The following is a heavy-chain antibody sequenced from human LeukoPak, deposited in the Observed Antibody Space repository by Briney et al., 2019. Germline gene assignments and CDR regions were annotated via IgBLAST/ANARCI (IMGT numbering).Heavy chain of an antibody. Sequence: GGSLRLSCAASGFTFSNAWMNWIRQAPGKGLEWVANIKPDGTVTTSVDSVKGRFTISRDNAKNSLYLQMNSLRVEDTAVYYCARDRGYRSFDYWGQGTLVTVSS. CDR1: GFTFSNAW. J-gene: IGHJ4*02. D-gene: IGHD6-19*01. V-gene: IGHV3-7*01. CDR3: ARDRGYRSFDY. CDR2: IKPDGTVT.